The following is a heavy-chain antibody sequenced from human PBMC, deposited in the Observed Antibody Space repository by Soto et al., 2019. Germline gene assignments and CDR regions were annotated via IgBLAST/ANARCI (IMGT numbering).Heavy chain of an antibody. CDR2: INPNSGGT. CDR3: ARGGSERVVLAALPELDS. D-gene: IGHD2-15*01. J-gene: IGHJ4*02. Sequence: QVQLVQSGAEVKKPGASVKVSCKASGYSFTGYYMHWARRAPGQGLEWMGWINPNSGGTNFARKCQGRVTMTRDTSISTASMDMISLRSDDTAVYYCARGGSERVVLAALPELDSWGQGTLVTVSS. V-gene: IGHV1-2*02. CDR1: GYSFTGYY.